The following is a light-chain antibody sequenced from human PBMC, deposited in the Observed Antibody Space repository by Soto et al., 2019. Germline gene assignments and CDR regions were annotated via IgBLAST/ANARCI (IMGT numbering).Light chain of an antibody. V-gene: IGLV1-47*01. CDR2: RNN. CDR1: SSNIGSNY. CDR3: AAWDVSLSGQVV. Sequence: QSVLTQPPSASGTPGQRVTISCSGSSSNIGSNYVYWYQQLPGTAPKLLIYRNNQRPSGVPDRFSGSKSGTSASLAISGLRSEDEADYYCAAWDVSLSGQVVFGGGTKVTVL. J-gene: IGLJ2*01.